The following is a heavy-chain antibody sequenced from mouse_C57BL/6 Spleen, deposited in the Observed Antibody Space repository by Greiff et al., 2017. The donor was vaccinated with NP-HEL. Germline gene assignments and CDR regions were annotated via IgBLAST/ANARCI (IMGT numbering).Heavy chain of an antibody. D-gene: IGHD3-2*02. J-gene: IGHJ3*01. CDR1: GFTFSDYY. CDR3: ARDSSGYTGGFAY. V-gene: IGHV5-16*01. CDR2: INYDGSST. Sequence: EVQRVESEGGLVQPGSSMKLSCTASGFTFSDYYMAWVRQVTEKGLEWVANINYDGSSTYYLDSLKSRFIISRDNAKNILYLQMSSLKSEDTATYYCARDSSGYTGGFAYWGQGTLVTVSA.